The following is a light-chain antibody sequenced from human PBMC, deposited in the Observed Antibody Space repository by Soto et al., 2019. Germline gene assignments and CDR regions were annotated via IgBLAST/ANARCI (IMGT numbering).Light chain of an antibody. CDR1: QGIAPY. CDR3: QKYNSAPLT. Sequence: DVQMTQSPSSLSAFVGDRVTITCRASQGIAPYLAWFQQKPGKVPKLLSYATSTLQSGVPSRFSGSGSGTDFNLTINSLQPEDVGTYYCQKYNSAPLTFGGGTKVEIK. CDR2: ATS. J-gene: IGKJ4*01. V-gene: IGKV1-27*01.